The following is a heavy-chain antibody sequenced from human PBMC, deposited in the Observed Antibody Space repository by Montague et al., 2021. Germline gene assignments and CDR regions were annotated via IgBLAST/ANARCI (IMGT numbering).Heavy chain of an antibody. CDR1: GFPFSSYA. V-gene: IGHV3-30-3*01. D-gene: IGHD6-19*01. Sequence: SLRLSCAASGFPFSSYAMHWVRQAPGKGLEWVAVISYVGSNKYYADSVKGRFTISRDNSKNTLYLQMNSLRAEDTAVYYCARSLTSGLLAEYFQHWGQGTLVTVSS. CDR2: ISYVGSNK. J-gene: IGHJ1*01. CDR3: ARSLTSGLLAEYFQH.